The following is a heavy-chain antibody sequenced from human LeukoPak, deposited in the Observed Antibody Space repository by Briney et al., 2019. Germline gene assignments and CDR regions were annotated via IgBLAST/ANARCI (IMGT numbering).Heavy chain of an antibody. V-gene: IGHV3-21*01. CDR2: ISSSSSYI. CDR3: ARGGPAAMGMSNFDY. Sequence: GGSLRLSCAASGFTFSSYSMNWVRQAPGKGLEWVSSISSSSSYIYYADSIKGRFTISRDNAKNSLYLQMNSLRAEDTAVYYCARGGPAAMGMSNFDYWGQGTLVSVSS. D-gene: IGHD2-2*01. CDR1: GFTFSSYS. J-gene: IGHJ4*02.